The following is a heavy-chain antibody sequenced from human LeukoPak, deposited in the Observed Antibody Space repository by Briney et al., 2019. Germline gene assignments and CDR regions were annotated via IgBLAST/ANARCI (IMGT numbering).Heavy chain of an antibody. CDR3: ARRVGYSYGNSYYYYYGMDV. J-gene: IGHJ6*02. Sequence: SETLSLTCAVYGGSFSGYYWSWIRQPPGKGLEWIGEINHSGSTNYNPSPKSRVTISVDTSKNQFSLKLSSVTAADTAVYYCARRVGYSYGNSYYYYYGMDVWGQGTTVTVS. CDR2: INHSGST. V-gene: IGHV4-34*01. D-gene: IGHD5-18*01. CDR1: GGSFSGYY.